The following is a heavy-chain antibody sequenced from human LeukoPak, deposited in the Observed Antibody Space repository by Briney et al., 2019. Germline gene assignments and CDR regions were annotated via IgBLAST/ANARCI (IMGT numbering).Heavy chain of an antibody. D-gene: IGHD1-26*01. Sequence: GGSLRLSCAASGFTFTTYSMNWVRQAPGKGLEWVSSISSSSTYIYYADSVKGRFTISRDNAKNSLYLQMNSLRTEDSGIYYCPRDLGAFDDFDYWGQGTLVTVSS. V-gene: IGHV3-21*01. CDR2: ISSSSTYI. CDR1: GFTFTTYS. J-gene: IGHJ4*02. CDR3: PRDLGAFDDFDY.